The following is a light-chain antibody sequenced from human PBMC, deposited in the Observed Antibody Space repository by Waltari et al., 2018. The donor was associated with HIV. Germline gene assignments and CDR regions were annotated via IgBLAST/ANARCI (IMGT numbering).Light chain of an antibody. V-gene: IGKV4-1*01. J-gene: IGKJ2*01. Sequence: DVVVTQSPDSLAVSVGERATRKCKSSFNNKNYLAWYQQKPGQPPRLLIYWASTRESGVPDRFSGSGSGTDFTLTISSLQAEDVAVYYCQQYYSFPSTFGQGTRLEIK. CDR2: WAS. CDR1: FNNKNY. CDR3: QQYYSFPST.